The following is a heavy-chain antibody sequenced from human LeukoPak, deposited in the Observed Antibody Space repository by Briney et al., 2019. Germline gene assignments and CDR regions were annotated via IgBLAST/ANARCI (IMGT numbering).Heavy chain of an antibody. CDR1: GGSFSGYY. CDR2: INHSGST. V-gene: IGHV4-34*01. Sequence: KPSETLSLTCAVYGGSFSGYYWSWIRQPPGKGLEWIGEINHSGSTNYNPSLKSRVTISVDTSKNQFSLKLSSVTAADTAVYYCARVKSTIFGVVISRGKYYYYMDVWGKGTTVTVSS. J-gene: IGHJ6*03. D-gene: IGHD3-3*01. CDR3: ARVKSTIFGVVISRGKYYYYMDV.